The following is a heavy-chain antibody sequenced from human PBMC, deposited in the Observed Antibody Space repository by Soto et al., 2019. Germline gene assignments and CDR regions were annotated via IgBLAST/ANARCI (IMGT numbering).Heavy chain of an antibody. Sequence: QLQLQESGPGLVKPSETLSLTCTVSGGSISSSSYYWGWIRQPPGKGLEWIGSIYYSGSTYYNPSLKSRVTISVDTSKNQFSLKLSSVTAADTAVYYCARRLIVLVPAALNWFDPWGQGTLVTVSS. CDR2: IYYSGST. CDR1: GGSISSSSYY. CDR3: ARRLIVLVPAALNWFDP. J-gene: IGHJ5*02. V-gene: IGHV4-39*01. D-gene: IGHD2-2*01.